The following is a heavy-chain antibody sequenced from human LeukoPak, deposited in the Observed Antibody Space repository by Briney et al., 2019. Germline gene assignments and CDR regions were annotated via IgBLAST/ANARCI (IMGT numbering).Heavy chain of an antibody. Sequence: SETLSLTCTVSGASFNSDDQYWNWLRQSPGKGLEWIGSINPSGMLHNNPSLESRVTMSRDTSKNQFSLNLNSVTAADTAVYFCSRGLDSRKLGYWGQGILVTVSS. V-gene: IGHV4-31*03. J-gene: IGHJ4*02. CDR3: SRGLDSRKLGY. CDR2: INPSGML. D-gene: IGHD3-22*01. CDR1: GASFNSDDQY.